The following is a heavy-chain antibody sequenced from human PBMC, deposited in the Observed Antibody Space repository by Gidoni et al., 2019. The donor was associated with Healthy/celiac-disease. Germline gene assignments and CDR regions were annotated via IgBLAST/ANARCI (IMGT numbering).Heavy chain of an antibody. V-gene: IGHV3-48*04. D-gene: IGHD2-2*01. CDR3: ARERLVVPAANWFDP. J-gene: IGHJ5*02. CDR2: ISSISSTI. Sequence: EVQLVESGGGLVQPGGSLSLACAASGFTFSSYNMNWARQAPGKGLEWFSYISSISSTIYYADSVRGRFTISRDNAKNSLYLQMNSLRAEDTAVYYCARERLVVPAANWFDPWGQGTLVTVSS. CDR1: GFTFSSYN.